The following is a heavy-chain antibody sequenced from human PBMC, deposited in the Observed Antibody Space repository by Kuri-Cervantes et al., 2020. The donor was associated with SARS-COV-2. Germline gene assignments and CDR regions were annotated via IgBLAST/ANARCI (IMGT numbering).Heavy chain of an antibody. Sequence: GGSLRLSCAASGFTFSSYAMSWVRQAPGKGLEWVSAISGSGGSTYYADSVKGRFTISRDNAKNSLHLQMNSLRAEDTAVYYCARDGGGRPTHSDYWGQGTLVTVSS. CDR2: ISGSGGST. D-gene: IGHD2-15*01. J-gene: IGHJ4*02. CDR3: ARDGGGRPTHSDY. CDR1: GFTFSSYA. V-gene: IGHV3-23*01.